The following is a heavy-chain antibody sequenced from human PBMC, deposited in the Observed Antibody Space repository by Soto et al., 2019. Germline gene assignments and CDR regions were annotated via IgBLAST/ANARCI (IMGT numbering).Heavy chain of an antibody. CDR3: AREDADRGSFDF. Sequence: GASVKVSCKASGHTFTDSFIHWVRQAPGQGLEWMGWINPNNGRTTLAPKFQGRVTLIRDTSINTAYMDMSGLSSDDTAVYYCAREDADRGSFDFWGQGTLVTVSS. J-gene: IGHJ4*02. CDR1: GHTFTDSF. CDR2: INPNNGRT. V-gene: IGHV1-2*02.